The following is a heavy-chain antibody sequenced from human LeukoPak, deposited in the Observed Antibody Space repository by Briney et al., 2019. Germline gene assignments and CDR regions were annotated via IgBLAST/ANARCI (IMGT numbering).Heavy chain of an antibody. CDR3: ARHVTISGPYDASDI. J-gene: IGHJ3*02. CDR1: VDSISSYY. V-gene: IGHV4-59*08. D-gene: IGHD5-24*01. Sequence: PSETLSLICTVPVDSISSYYWSWIRQPPGKGLEWIGYIYYSGGTDYNPSLKSRVTISVDTSKNQFSLKLRSVTAADTAVYYCARHVTISGPYDASDIWGQGTMVTVS. CDR2: IYYSGGT.